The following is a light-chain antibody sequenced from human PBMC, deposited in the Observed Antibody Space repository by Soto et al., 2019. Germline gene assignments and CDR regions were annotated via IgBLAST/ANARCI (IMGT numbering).Light chain of an antibody. Sequence: IVLTQSPGTLSLSPGERATLSCRASQSVSSSYLSWYQQKPGQAPRLLIYGASSRATGIPDRFSGSGSGTYFTLTISRLETEDFVVNYCQHYRTFGQGTKVEIK. V-gene: IGKV3-20*01. J-gene: IGKJ1*01. CDR3: QHYRT. CDR2: GAS. CDR1: QSVSSSY.